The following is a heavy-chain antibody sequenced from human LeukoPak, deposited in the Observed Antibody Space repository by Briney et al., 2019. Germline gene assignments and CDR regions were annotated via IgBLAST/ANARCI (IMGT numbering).Heavy chain of an antibody. CDR3: ARVSDTSGWYVGYFDS. CDR2: ISSSSDYI. CDR1: GFTFSSYA. Sequence: GGSLRLSCAASGFTFSSYAMSWVRQTPGKGLEWVSSISSSSDYIYYAESVKGRFTISRDNAKSSLYLQMDSLRAEDTAAYSCARVSDTSGWYVGYFDSWGQGILVIVS. V-gene: IGHV3-21*01. D-gene: IGHD6-19*01. J-gene: IGHJ4*02.